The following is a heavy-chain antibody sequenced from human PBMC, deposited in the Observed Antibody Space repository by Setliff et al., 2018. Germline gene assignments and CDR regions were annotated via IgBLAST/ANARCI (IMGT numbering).Heavy chain of an antibody. CDR2: INWNGGST. V-gene: IGHV3-20*04. D-gene: IGHD2-15*01. CDR1: GFTFDDYG. CDR3: AKDQGTGYCSGGSCYLFEH. J-gene: IGHJ4*02. Sequence: LRLSCAASGFTFDDYGMSWVRQAPGKGLEWVSGINWNGGSTGYADSVRGRFTISRDNSKNMLYLQMDSLRVEDTAVYYCAKDQGTGYCSGGSCYLFEHWGQGVQVTVSS.